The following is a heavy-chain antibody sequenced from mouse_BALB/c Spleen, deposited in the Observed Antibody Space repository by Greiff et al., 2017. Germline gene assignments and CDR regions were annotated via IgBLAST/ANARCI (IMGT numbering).Heavy chain of an antibody. CDR2: INPSSGYT. Sequence: VMLVESAAELARPGASVKMSCKASGYTFTSYTMHWVKQRPGQGLEWIGYINPSSGYTEYNQKFKDKTTLTADKSSSTAYMQLSSLTSEDSAVSYCARGPYPKNGYYAMDYWGQGTSVTVAS. CDR3: ARGPYPKNGYYAMDY. J-gene: IGHJ4*01. V-gene: IGHV1-4*02. D-gene: IGHD2-10*01. CDR1: GYTFTSYT.